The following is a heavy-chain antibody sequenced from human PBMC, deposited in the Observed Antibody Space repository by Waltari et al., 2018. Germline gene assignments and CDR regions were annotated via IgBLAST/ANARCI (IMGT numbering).Heavy chain of an antibody. CDR1: GGSISSGDL. CDR2: IYHSGTN. D-gene: IGHD3-16*02. J-gene: IGHJ6*02. CDR3: AREREGGIRGQYGLDV. V-gene: IGHV4-4*02. Sequence: QVQLQESGPGLVKPSGTLSLTCAVSGGSISSGDLWSWVRQPPGKGLEWIGDIYHSGTNNYNPSLESRVTISIDNPKNHFSLKLRSVTAADTAMYYCAREREGGIRGQYGLDVWGQGTTVTVSS.